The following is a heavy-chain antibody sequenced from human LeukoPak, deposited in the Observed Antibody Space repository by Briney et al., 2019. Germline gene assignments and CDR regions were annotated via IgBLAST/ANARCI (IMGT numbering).Heavy chain of an antibody. J-gene: IGHJ5*02. V-gene: IGHV3-23*01. CDR2: FDGNADGT. CDR3: ARRPVGYCSGGSCSYP. CDR1: GFTFSRFG. D-gene: IGHD2-15*01. Sequence: GGSLRLSCVTSGFTFSRFGMTWVRQPPGKGLEWVASFDGNADGTYYADSVKGRCTISRDNSKNTLYLQMNSLRAEDTAVYYCARRPVGYCSGGSCSYPWGQGTLVTVSS.